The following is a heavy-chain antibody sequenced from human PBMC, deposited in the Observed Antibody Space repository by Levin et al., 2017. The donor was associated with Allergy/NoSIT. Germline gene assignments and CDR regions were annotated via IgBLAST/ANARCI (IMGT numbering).Heavy chain of an antibody. Sequence: GGSLRLSCKGTGYRFSRFWVAWVRQAPGEGLEWIGPIDPRDSETRYRPSLEGRITLSVDNSLSTAYLQWSSLEASDRATYYCAPTVVVASDGSQYDYGFDVWGEGTAVTVSS. CDR2: IDPRDSET. CDR1: GYRFSRFW. V-gene: IGHV5-51*01. D-gene: IGHD2-15*01. CDR3: APTVVVASDGSQYDYGFDV. J-gene: IGHJ6*04.